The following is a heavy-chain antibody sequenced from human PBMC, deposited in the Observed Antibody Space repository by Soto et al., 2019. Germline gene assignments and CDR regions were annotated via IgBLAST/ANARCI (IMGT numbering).Heavy chain of an antibody. D-gene: IGHD2-15*01. V-gene: IGHV4-39*01. Sequence: TSETLSLTCTVSGGSISSSSYYWGWISKPPGKGLEWIGSIYYSGSTYYNPSLKSRVTISVDTSKNQFSLKLSSVTAADTAVYYCARVEGYCSGGSCYSLSPFDYWGQGTLVTVSS. CDR2: IYYSGST. J-gene: IGHJ4*02. CDR1: GGSISSSSYY. CDR3: ARVEGYCSGGSCYSLSPFDY.